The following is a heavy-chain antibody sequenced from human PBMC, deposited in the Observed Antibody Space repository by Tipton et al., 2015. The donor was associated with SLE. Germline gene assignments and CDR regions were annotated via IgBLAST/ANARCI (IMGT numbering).Heavy chain of an antibody. CDR3: ARELAGGFDY. J-gene: IGHJ4*02. D-gene: IGHD3-10*01. CDR2: IYRSGST. CDR1: GYSISSGYY. V-gene: IGHV4-38-2*02. Sequence: GLVKPSETLSLTCGVSGYSISSGYYWGWIRQLPGKGLEWIGSIYRSGSTYYNPSLKSPVTISVDTSKNQFSLKLSSVTAADTAVYYCARELAGGFDYWGQGTLVTVSS.